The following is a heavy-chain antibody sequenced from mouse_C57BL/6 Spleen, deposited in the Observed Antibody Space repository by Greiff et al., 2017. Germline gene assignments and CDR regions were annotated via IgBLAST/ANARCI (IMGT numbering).Heavy chain of an antibody. CDR1: GYAFTNYL. J-gene: IGHJ2*01. V-gene: IGHV1-54*01. Sequence: QVQLKESGAELVRPGTSVKVSCTASGYAFTNYLIEWVKQRPGQGLEWIGVINPGSGGTNYNEKFKGKATLTADTSSNTAYMQLSSLTSEDSAVXFCARSGGLDYFDYWGQGTTLTVSS. CDR2: INPGSGGT. D-gene: IGHD3-1*01. CDR3: ARSGGLDYFDY.